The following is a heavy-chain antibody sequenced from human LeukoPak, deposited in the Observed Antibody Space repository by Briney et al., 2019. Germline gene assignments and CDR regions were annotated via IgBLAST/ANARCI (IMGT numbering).Heavy chain of an antibody. CDR2: IIPIFGTA. D-gene: IGHD3-22*01. CDR3: ARGWYYYDSSGYSFDY. CDR1: GGTFSSYA. V-gene: IGHV1-69*13. Sequence: GASVKVSCKASGGTFSSYAISWVRQAPGQGLEWMGGIIPIFGTANYAQKFQGRVTITADESTSTAYMELSSLRSEDTAVYYCARGWYYYDSSGYSFDYWGQGTLVTVSS. J-gene: IGHJ4*02.